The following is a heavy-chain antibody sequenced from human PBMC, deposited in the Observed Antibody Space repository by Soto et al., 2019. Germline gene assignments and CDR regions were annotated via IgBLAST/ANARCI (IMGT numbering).Heavy chain of an antibody. Sequence: QVQLVESGGGLVKPGGSLRLSCAASGLTFSDCYMNWIRQATGKGLEWVSYISSSGSSINYAGSVKGRFTISRDNTKNSLYLQKNSLRVEDTAMYYCARVRFGEWGYAMDVWGQGTTVTVSS. CDR2: ISSSGSSI. D-gene: IGHD3-10*01. J-gene: IGHJ6*02. CDR1: GLTFSDCY. V-gene: IGHV3-11*01. CDR3: ARVRFGEWGYAMDV.